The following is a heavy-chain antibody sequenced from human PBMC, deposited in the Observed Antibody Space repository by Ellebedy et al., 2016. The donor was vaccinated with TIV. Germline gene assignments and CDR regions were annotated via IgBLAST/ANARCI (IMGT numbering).Heavy chain of an antibody. D-gene: IGHD6-13*01. J-gene: IGHJ4*02. CDR1: GFTFSNYA. Sequence: GESLKISCAASGFTFSNYAMSLVRQAPGKGLEWVSAISRSGGSTYYAGSVKGRFTISRDNSKDTLYLQMNSLRAEDTAVYYCANVYSSTWADSWGQGTLVTVSS. V-gene: IGHV3-23*01. CDR2: ISRSGGST. CDR3: ANVYSSTWADS.